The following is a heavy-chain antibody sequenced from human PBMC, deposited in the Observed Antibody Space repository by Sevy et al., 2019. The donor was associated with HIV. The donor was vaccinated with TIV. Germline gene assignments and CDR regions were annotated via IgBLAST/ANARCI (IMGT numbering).Heavy chain of an antibody. CDR3: AREGCSRPHDY. V-gene: IGHV3-23*01. J-gene: IGHJ4*02. CDR2: LSFGCGKI. D-gene: IGHD2-8*01. CDR1: GFAFYEYS. Sequence: GGSLRLSCAASGFAFYEYSMSWIRQAPGKGLEWVATLSFGCGKINYADSVKGRFTISRDNSKNSFYLQMDNLRVEDTALYDSAREGCSRPHDYWGQGTRVTVSS.